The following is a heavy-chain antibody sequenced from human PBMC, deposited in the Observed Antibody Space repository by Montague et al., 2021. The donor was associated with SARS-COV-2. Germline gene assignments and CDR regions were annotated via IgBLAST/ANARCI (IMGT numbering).Heavy chain of an antibody. D-gene: IGHD2-15*01. Sequence: XAISGDSVSSNTATWSWIRQSPSRGLEWLGRTYYRSKWYHDYAISLKSRITINPDTSKNQFSLQLSSVAPEDTAVFYCARTTTRMLYPENAFDIWGQGTMVTVSS. J-gene: IGHJ3*02. CDR2: TYYRSKWYH. V-gene: IGHV6-1*01. CDR1: GDSVSSNTAT. CDR3: ARTTTRMLYPENAFDI.